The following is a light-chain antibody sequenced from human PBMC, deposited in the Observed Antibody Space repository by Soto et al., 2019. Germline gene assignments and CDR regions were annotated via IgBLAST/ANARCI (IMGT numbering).Light chain of an antibody. J-gene: IGLJ2*01. Sequence: QSVLTQPASVSGSPGQSITISCTGTSSDGGGYNYVSWYQQHPGKAPKLMIYDVSNRPSGVSNRFSGSKSGNTASLTISGLQAEDEADYYCSSYTSSSTRGVFGGGTKVTVL. CDR1: SSDGGGYNY. V-gene: IGLV2-14*01. CDR3: SSYTSSSTRGV. CDR2: DVS.